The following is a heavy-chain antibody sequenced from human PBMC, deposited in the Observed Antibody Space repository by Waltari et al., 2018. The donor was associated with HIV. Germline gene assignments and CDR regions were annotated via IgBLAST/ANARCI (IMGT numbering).Heavy chain of an antibody. CDR1: GFTSGSYG. CDR3: ARTPYDTSGYCFDY. V-gene: IGHV3-33*01. Sequence: QVQLVESGRGEVQTGRSRRLSCAGSGFTSGSYGLHWVRQAPGKGLEWLEVVWYDGKNKYYADSVKGRFTVSRDNSKNTLFLQMNSLRVDDTAVYYCARTPYDTSGYCFDYWGQGTLVTVSS. D-gene: IGHD3-22*01. CDR2: VWYDGKNK. J-gene: IGHJ4*02.